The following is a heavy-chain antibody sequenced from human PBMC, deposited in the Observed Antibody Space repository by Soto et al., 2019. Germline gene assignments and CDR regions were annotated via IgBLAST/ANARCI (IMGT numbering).Heavy chain of an antibody. CDR1: GYTFTSYS. Sequence: ASVKVSCKASGYTFTSYSMHWVRQAPGQGLEWMGIINPSSGRTSYAQNFQGRVTMTSGTSTSIVYMEMSSLKSEDTAVYYCARDHNFGFILYAMDVWGQGTTVTVPS. CDR2: INPSSGRT. V-gene: IGHV1-46*01. J-gene: IGHJ6*02. D-gene: IGHD2-15*01. CDR3: ARDHNFGFILYAMDV.